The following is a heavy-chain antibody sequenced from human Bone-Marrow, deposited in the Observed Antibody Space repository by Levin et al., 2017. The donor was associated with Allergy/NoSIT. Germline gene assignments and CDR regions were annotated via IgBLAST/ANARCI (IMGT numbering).Heavy chain of an antibody. D-gene: IGHD1-1*01. V-gene: IGHV3-21*01. CDR1: GFTFSSYS. Sequence: GESLKISSAASGFTFSSYSMNWVRQAPGKGLEWVSSISSSSSYIYYADSVKGRFTISRDNAKNSLYLQMNSLRAEDTAVYYCARDSWTTGTQRPDAFDIWGQGTMVTVSS. CDR3: ARDSWTTGTQRPDAFDI. CDR2: ISSSSSYI. J-gene: IGHJ3*02.